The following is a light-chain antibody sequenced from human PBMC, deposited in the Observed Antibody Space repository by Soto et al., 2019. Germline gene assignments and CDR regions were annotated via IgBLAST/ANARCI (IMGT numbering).Light chain of an antibody. CDR3: QQYNSYPFT. J-gene: IGKJ2*01. CDR1: QSISSS. Sequence: DIQMTQSPSTLSASVGDRVTITCRASQSISSSLAWYQQKPGKAPKLLIYAASSLEGGVPSRFSGRGSGTEFTLTISSLRPDDFATYYCQQYNSYPFTFGQGTILEI. V-gene: IGKV1-5*01. CDR2: AAS.